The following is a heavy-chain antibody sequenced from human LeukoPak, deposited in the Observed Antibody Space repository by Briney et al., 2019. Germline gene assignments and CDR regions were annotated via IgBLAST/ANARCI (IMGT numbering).Heavy chain of an antibody. CDR3: AITLDADYSSSSWFDP. Sequence: ASVKASCKASVYTFTSYVISWVRQAPGQGLEWMGWISAYNGNTNYAQKLQGRVTMTTDTSTSTAYMELRSLRSDDTAVYYCAITLDADYSSSSWFDPWGQGTLVTVSS. CDR1: VYTFTSYV. D-gene: IGHD6-6*01. CDR2: ISAYNGNT. J-gene: IGHJ5*02. V-gene: IGHV1-18*01.